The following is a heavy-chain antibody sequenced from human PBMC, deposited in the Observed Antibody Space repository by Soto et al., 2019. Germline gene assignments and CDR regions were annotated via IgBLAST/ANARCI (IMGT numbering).Heavy chain of an antibody. J-gene: IGHJ4*02. V-gene: IGHV3-23*01. Sequence: GSLGLSCAASGFIFRTYAMNWVRQAPGKGLEWVSAISNSGGSKYYEESVRGRFTNSRENSINTLYLKMTSRRSEDTAVYYCVRAPLDYYSADYFDNWGQGTLVTVSS. CDR2: ISNSGGSK. CDR3: VRAPLDYYSADYFDN. D-gene: IGHD2-21*01. CDR1: GFIFRTYA.